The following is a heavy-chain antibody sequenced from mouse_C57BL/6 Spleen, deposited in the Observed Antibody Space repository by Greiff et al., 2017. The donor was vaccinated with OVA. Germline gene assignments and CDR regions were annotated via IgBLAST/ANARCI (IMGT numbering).Heavy chain of an antibody. CDR3: ARRGTYGYDEAWFAY. Sequence: VQLQESGAELVKPGASVKISCKASGYAFSSYWMNWVKQRPGKGLEWIGQIYPGDGDTNYNGKFKGKATLTADKSSSTAYMQLSSLTSEDSAVYFCARRGTYGYDEAWFAYWGQGTLVTVSA. CDR1: GYAFSSYW. V-gene: IGHV1-80*01. CDR2: IYPGDGDT. D-gene: IGHD2-2*01. J-gene: IGHJ3*01.